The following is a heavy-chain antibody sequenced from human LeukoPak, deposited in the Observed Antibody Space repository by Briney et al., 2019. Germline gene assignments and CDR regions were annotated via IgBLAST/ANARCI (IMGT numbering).Heavy chain of an antibody. Sequence: ASVQVSCKASGYTFTKYYMHWVRQAPGQGLEWMGIINPSGGSTSYAQKFQGRVTMTRDTSTSTAYMELSSLRSEDTAVYYCARVPGSSGWPYYFDYWGQGTLVTVSS. CDR2: INPSGGST. D-gene: IGHD6-19*01. V-gene: IGHV1-46*01. CDR1: GYTFTKYY. J-gene: IGHJ4*02. CDR3: ARVPGSSGWPYYFDY.